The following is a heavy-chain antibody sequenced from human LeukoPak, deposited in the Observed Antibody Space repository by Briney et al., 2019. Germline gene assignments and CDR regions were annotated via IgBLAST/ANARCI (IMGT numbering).Heavy chain of an antibody. CDR3: ARYWGSSYYYYHMDV. D-gene: IGHD6-6*01. CDR2: IYYSGST. Sequence: PSETLSLTCTVSGGSISSYYWSWIRQPPGKGLEWIGYIYYSGSTNYNPSLKSRVTISVDTSKNQFSLKLSSVTAADTAVYYCARYWGSSYYYYHMDVWGKGTTVTVSS. V-gene: IGHV4-59*08. CDR1: GGSISSYY. J-gene: IGHJ6*03.